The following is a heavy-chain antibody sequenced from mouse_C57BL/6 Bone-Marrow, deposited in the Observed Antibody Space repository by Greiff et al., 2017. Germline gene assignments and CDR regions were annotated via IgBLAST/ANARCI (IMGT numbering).Heavy chain of an antibody. CDR2: IDPENGDT. Sequence: VQLQQSGAELVRPGASVKLSCTASGFNIKDDYMHWVKQRPEQGLEWIGWIDPENGDTEYASKFQGKATITADTSSNTAYLQLSSLTSEDTAFYYCTTWYCVLFDYWDRGTALTVTS. D-gene: IGHD1-1*02. J-gene: IGHJ2*01. V-gene: IGHV14-4*01. CDR1: GFNIKDDY. CDR3: TTWYCVLFDY.